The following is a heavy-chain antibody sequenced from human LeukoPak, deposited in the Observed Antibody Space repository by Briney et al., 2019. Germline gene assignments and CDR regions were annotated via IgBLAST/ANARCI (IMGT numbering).Heavy chain of an antibody. CDR3: ARGVYDSSGYYSYFDY. D-gene: IGHD3-22*01. CDR1: GFTFSSYD. J-gene: IGHJ4*02. CDR2: IGTAGDP. V-gene: IGHV3-13*05. Sequence: GGSLRLSCAASGFTFSSYDMHWVRQATGKGLEWVSDIGTAGDPFYPGAVKGRFTISRENAKNSLYLQMNSLRAGDTAVYYCARGVYDSSGYYSYFDYWGQGTLVTVSS.